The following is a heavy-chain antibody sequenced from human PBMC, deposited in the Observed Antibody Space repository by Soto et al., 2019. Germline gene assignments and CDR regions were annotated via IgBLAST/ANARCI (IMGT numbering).Heavy chain of an antibody. CDR3: ARDSNMITFGGVIAFNFDY. Sequence: QVQLVESGGGVVQPGRSLRLSCAASGFTFSSYAMHWVRQAPGKGLEWVAVISYDRSNKYYADSVKGRFTISRDNSKNTLYLQMNSLRAEDTAVYYCARDSNMITFGGVIAFNFDYWGQGTLVTVSS. J-gene: IGHJ4*02. CDR1: GFTFSSYA. CDR2: ISYDRSNK. D-gene: IGHD3-16*02. V-gene: IGHV3-30-3*01.